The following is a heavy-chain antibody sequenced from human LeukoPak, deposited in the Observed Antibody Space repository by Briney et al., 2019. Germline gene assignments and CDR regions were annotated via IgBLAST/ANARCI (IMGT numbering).Heavy chain of an antibody. CDR1: GGSISSGTYY. CDR2: IYYSGGT. J-gene: IGHJ4*02. V-gene: IGHV4-39*01. Sequence: SETLSLTCTVSGGSISSGTYYWGWLRQPPGKGLEWIGSIYYSGGTYYNPSLKSRVTISVDTFKNQFSLKLSSVTAADAAVYYCASLRDGYDVDHWGQGTLVTVSS. CDR3: ASLRDGYDVDH. D-gene: IGHD5-24*01.